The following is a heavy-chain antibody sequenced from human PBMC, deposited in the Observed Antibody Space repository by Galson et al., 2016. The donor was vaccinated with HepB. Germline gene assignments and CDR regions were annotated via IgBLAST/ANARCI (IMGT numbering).Heavy chain of an antibody. D-gene: IGHD2-21*02. J-gene: IGHJ3*01. CDR3: AISPFTPVSCGGDCLYPFDF. V-gene: IGHV1-69*13. CDR1: GGTFNSYV. CDR2: IIPMFGTT. Sequence: SVKVSCKASGGTFNSYVISWVRQAPGLGLEWMGGIIPMFGTTNYAQKFQGRVTLSADESTTTAYMELRSLRSEDTAMYYCAISPFTPVSCGGDCLYPFDFWGHGTMVTVS.